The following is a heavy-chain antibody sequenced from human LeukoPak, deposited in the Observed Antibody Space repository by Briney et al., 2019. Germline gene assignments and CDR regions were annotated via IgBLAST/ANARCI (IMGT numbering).Heavy chain of an antibody. V-gene: IGHV4-59*01. D-gene: IGHD3-9*01. J-gene: IGHJ4*02. CDR1: GGSISSYY. Sequence: SETLSLTCTVSGGSISSYYWSWIRQPPGKGLEWIGYIYYSGSTNYNPSLKSRVTISADTSKNQFSLKLSSVTAADTAVYYCARGDFDWLLFPYWGQGTLVTVSP. CDR3: ARGDFDWLLFPY. CDR2: IYYSGST.